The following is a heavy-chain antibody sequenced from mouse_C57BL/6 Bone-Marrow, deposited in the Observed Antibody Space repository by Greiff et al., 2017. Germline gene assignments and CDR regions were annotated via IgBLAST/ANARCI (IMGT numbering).Heavy chain of an antibody. D-gene: IGHD1-1*01. CDR2: IYPGSGST. J-gene: IGHJ1*03. CDR3: ARPVPYFDV. CDR1: GYTFPSSW. V-gene: IGHV1-55*01. Sequence: QVQLQQPGAELVKPGASVKMSCKASGYTFPSSWITWVKQRPGQGLEWIGDIYPGSGSTNYNEKFKSKATLTVDTSSSTAYMQLSSLTSEDSAVYYCARPVPYFDVWGTGTTVTVAS.